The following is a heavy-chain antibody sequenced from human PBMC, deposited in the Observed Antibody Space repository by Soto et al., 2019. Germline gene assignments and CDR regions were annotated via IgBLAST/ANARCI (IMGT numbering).Heavy chain of an antibody. CDR1: GYTFTSYG. D-gene: IGHD6-13*01. J-gene: IGHJ5*02. Sequence: QVQLVQSGAEVKKPGPSVKVSCKASGYTFTSYGITWLRQAPEKGLGGWGWISAYNGNTNYAQKLQGRVTMTTDTSTSTAYMELRSLRSDDTAVYYCARMEQQLVSFWAWFDPWGQGTLVTVSS. V-gene: IGHV1-18*01. CDR2: ISAYNGNT. CDR3: ARMEQQLVSFWAWFDP.